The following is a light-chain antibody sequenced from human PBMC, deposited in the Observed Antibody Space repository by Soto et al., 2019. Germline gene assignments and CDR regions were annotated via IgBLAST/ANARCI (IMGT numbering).Light chain of an antibody. CDR2: YDS. CDR3: RVWDSSSDVV. CDR1: NIGSKS. J-gene: IGLJ2*01. V-gene: IGLV3-21*04. Sequence: SYELTQPPSVSVAPGKTARITCGGNNIGSKSVHWYQQKPGQAPVLVIYYDSDRPSGIPERFSGSNSGNTATLTISRVEAGDEADYYCRVWDSSSDVVFGGGTKVTVL.